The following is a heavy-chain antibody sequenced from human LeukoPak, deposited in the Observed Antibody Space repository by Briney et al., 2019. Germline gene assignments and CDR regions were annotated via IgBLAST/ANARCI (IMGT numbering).Heavy chain of an antibody. D-gene: IGHD2-15*01. CDR3: ARGADGVSSNSRGWFDP. V-gene: IGHV3-21*01. CDR2: ISTSSSYI. CDR1: GFTFSSYS. J-gene: IGHJ5*02. Sequence: GGSLRLSCAASGFTFSSYSMNWVRQAPGKGLEWVSSISTSSSYIYYADSVKGRLTISRDNARNSLYLQMNTLRAEDTAVYSCARGADGVSSNSRGWFDPWGQGILVTVSS.